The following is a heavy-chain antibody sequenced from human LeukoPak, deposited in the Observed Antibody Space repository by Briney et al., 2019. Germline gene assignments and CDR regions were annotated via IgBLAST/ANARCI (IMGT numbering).Heavy chain of an antibody. V-gene: IGHV4-39*07. CDR2: IYYSGST. Sequence: SETLSLTCTVSGGSISSSSYYWGWIRQPPGKGLEWIGSIYYSGSTYYNPSLKSRVTISVDTSKNQFSLKLSSVTAADTAVYYCAILCIAAAGTYRYPNMDVWGKGTTVTVSS. CDR1: GGSISSSSYY. D-gene: IGHD6-13*01. CDR3: AILCIAAAGTYRYPNMDV. J-gene: IGHJ6*03.